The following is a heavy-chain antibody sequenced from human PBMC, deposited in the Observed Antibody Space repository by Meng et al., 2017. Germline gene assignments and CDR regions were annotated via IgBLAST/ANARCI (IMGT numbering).Heavy chain of an antibody. Sequence: RVESGGGLVPPGGSLKLSCAVSGVTFSGSDIHWVRQASGKGLEWVGRISSKLNSFATAYPASLKGRFTISRDDSKNAAYLQMNSLMTEDTALYYCTMYTRGHIWGQGTMVTVSS. CDR3: TMYTRGHI. D-gene: IGHD6-19*01. J-gene: IGHJ3*02. CDR2: ISSKLNSFAT. V-gene: IGHV3-73*02. CDR1: GVTFSGSD.